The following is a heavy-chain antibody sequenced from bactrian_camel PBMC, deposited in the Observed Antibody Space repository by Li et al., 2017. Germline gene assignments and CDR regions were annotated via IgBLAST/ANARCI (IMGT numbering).Heavy chain of an antibody. CDR3: AADSTMFLCSAVASSLEYRSTTGW. CDR1: GKPVNWNC. CDR2: ILYGGGNT. D-gene: IGHD5*01. Sequence: HVQLVESGGGSVQAGGSLRLSCVVSGKPVNWNCMAWFRQAPGKEREGVAAILYGGGNTYYADSVKGRFTISLDNAKTTMYLQMNRLDVEDTAMYYCAADSTMFLCSAVASSLEYRSTTGWWSKGTQVTVS. J-gene: IGHJ4*01. V-gene: IGHV3S1*01.